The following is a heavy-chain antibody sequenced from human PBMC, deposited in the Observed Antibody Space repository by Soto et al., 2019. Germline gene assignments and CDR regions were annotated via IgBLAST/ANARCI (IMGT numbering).Heavy chain of an antibody. Sequence: PGGSLRLSCAASGFTFSSYGMHWVRQAPGKGLEWVAVISYDGSNKYYADSVKGRFTISRDNSKNTLYLQMNSLRAEDTAVYYCAKSPGGNQHYYYYYGMDVWGQGTTVTVSS. CDR1: GFTFSSYG. J-gene: IGHJ6*02. D-gene: IGHD2-15*01. CDR3: AKSPGGNQHYYYYYGMDV. CDR2: ISYDGSNK. V-gene: IGHV3-30*18.